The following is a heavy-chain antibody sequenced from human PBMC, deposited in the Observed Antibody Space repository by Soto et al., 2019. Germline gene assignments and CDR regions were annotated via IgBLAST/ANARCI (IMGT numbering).Heavy chain of an antibody. CDR3: AKDGYYCSGSYYH. CDR2: ISGSGGST. J-gene: IGHJ5*02. CDR1: GFTFSSYA. V-gene: IGHV3-23*01. D-gene: IGHD3-10*01. Sequence: GGSLRLSCAASGFTFSSYAMSWVRQAPGKGLEWVSDISGSGGSTYYAESVKGRFTISRDNSKNTLYLQMNSLRAEDTAVYYCAKDGYYCSGSYYHWGQGTLVTVSS.